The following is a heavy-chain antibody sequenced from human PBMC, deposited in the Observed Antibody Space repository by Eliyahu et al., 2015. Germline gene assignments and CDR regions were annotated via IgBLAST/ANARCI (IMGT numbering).Heavy chain of an antibody. V-gene: IGHV1-3*01. CDR3: ARSAMVRGVTVNWFDP. CDR1: GYTFTSYA. D-gene: IGHD3-10*01. Sequence: QVQLVQSGAEVKXXGXSVKVSCKASGYTFTSYAMHWVRQAPGQRLEWMGWINAGNGNTKXSQKXQGRVTITRDTSASTAYMELSSLRSEDTAVYYCARSAMVRGVTVNWFDPWGQGTLVTVSS. J-gene: IGHJ5*02. CDR2: INAGNGNT.